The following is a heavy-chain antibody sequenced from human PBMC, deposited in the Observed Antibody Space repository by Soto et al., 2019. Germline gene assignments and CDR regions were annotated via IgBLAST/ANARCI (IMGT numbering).Heavy chain of an antibody. J-gene: IGHJ5*02. CDR3: AADEGGGDSGLDT. Sequence: QLVQSGAEVKKPGASVKVSCKAYGYTLSNYGISWVRQAPGQGLEWMGRIRAYNGDTSNAQRFQGRVPMTIDTSTNTAYMELRSLRSDDTAVYYCAADEGGGDSGLDTWGQGTPVTVSS. V-gene: IGHV1-18*04. CDR1: GYTLSNYG. D-gene: IGHD2-21*02. CDR2: IRAYNGDT.